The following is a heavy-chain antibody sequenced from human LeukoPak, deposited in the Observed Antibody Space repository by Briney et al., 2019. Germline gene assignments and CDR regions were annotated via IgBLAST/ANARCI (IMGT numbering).Heavy chain of an antibody. V-gene: IGHV1-18*01. J-gene: IGHJ6*02. CDR3: ARVNSADYGLFLHYYGMDV. Sequence: SVKVSCKASGYTFTSYGISWVRQAPGQGLEWMGWISAYNGNTNYAQKLQGRVTLTTDTSTRTAYMELRSLRSDDTAVYYCARVNSADYGLFLHYYGMDVWGQGTTVTVSS. CDR1: GYTFTSYG. CDR2: ISAYNGNT. D-gene: IGHD4-17*01.